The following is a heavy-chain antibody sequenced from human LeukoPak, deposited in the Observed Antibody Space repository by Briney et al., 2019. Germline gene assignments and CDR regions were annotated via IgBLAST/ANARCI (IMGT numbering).Heavy chain of an antibody. J-gene: IGHJ4*02. CDR1: GYTFTSYG. CDR3: AREGRVWPLWFGENYY. CDR2: ISAYNGNT. V-gene: IGHV1-18*01. D-gene: IGHD3-10*01. Sequence: GASVKVSCKASGYTFTSYGISWVRQAPGQGLEWMGWISAYNGNTNYAQKLQGRVTMTTDTSTSTAYMELRSLRSDDTAVYYCAREGRVWPLWFGENYYWGQGTLVTVSS.